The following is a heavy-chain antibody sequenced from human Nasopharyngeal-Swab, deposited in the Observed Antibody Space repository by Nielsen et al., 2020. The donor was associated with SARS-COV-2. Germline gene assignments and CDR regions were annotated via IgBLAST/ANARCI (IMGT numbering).Heavy chain of an antibody. V-gene: IGHV3-9*01. CDR1: GFTFDDYA. CDR2: ISWNGNIR. Sequence: SLKISCETSGFTFDDYAMYWVRQAPGKGLEWVSGISWNGNIRGHADSLEGRFTISRDNAKSSLYLQMNSLRVEDTALYYCARENNWEALRYIDLWSRGTLVTVSS. CDR3: ARENNWEALRYIDL. J-gene: IGHJ2*01. D-gene: IGHD1-20*01.